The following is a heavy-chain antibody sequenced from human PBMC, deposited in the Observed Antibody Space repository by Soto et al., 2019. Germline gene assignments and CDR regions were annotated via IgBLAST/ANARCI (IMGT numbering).Heavy chain of an antibody. CDR2: INAGSGDT. CDR1: GYTFTNYA. J-gene: IGHJ5*02. D-gene: IGHD3-3*01. CDR3: ARDPYYDFWSGSNWFDP. Sequence: VASVKVSCKASGYTFTNYAMHWVRQAPGQRLEWMGWINAGSGDTKYSQNFQGRVTITRDTSASTAYMELSSLRSEDTAVYYCARDPYYDFWSGSNWFDPWGQGTLVTVS. V-gene: IGHV1-3*01.